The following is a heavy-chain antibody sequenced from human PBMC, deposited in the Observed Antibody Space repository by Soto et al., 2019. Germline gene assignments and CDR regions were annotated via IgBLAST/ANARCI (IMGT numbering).Heavy chain of an antibody. Sequence: SVKVSCKASGGTFSSYAISWVRQAPGQGLEWMGGIIPIFGTANYAQKFQGRVTITADESTSTAYMELSSLRSEDTAVYYCARDECSSTSCYTGTYYYGMDVWGQGTTVTVSS. CDR3: ARDECSSTSCYTGTYYYGMDV. CDR2: IIPIFGTA. CDR1: GGTFSSYA. V-gene: IGHV1-69*13. J-gene: IGHJ6*01. D-gene: IGHD2-2*02.